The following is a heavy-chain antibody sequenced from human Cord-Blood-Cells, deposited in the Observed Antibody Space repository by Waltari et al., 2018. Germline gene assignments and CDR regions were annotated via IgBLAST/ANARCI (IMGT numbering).Heavy chain of an antibody. V-gene: IGHV1-3*01. CDR3: AITSIVGATDGNWFDP. CDR1: GYTFTSYA. J-gene: IGHJ5*02. Sequence: QVQLVQSGAEVKKPGASVKVSCKASGYTFTSYAMHWVRQAPGQRLEWMGWINAGNGNTKYSQKFQGRVTITRDTSASTAYMELSSLRSEDTAVYYCAITSIVGATDGNWFDPWGQGTLVTVSS. CDR2: INAGNGNT. D-gene: IGHD1-26*01.